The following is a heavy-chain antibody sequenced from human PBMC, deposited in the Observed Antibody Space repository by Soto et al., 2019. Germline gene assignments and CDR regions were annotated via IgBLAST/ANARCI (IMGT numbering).Heavy chain of an antibody. D-gene: IGHD5-12*01. CDR1: GFTFSSYG. CDR3: AREGVATIALDY. Sequence: QVQLVESGGGVVQPGRSLRLSCAASGFTFSSYGMHWVRQAPGKGLEWVAVIWYDGSNKYYADSVKGRFTISRDNSKNTLYLKMNSLRAEDTAVYYCAREGVATIALDYWGQGTLVTVSS. J-gene: IGHJ4*02. V-gene: IGHV3-33*01. CDR2: IWYDGSNK.